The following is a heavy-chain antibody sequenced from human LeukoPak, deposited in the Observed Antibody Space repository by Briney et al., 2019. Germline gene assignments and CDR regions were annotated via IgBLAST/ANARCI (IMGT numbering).Heavy chain of an antibody. D-gene: IGHD3-16*01. CDR3: ARGGRDGMDV. Sequence: ASVKVSCKASGFTFTSYGFTWVRQAPGQGLEWMGWISAYNGNTNYAQNFQGRVTMTTDTSTTTVYMELRSLGSDDTAVYYCARGGRDGMDVWGQGTTVTVSS. V-gene: IGHV1-18*01. CDR1: GFTFTSYG. J-gene: IGHJ6*02. CDR2: ISAYNGNT.